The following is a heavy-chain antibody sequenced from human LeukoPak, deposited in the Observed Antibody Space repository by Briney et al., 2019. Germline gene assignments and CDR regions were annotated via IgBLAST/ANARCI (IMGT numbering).Heavy chain of an antibody. CDR3: ATDQRYAFDY. CDR2: IYTSGTT. Sequence: GGSLRLSCAASGFSVSNFYMSWVRQAPGRGLEWVSDIYTSGTTYYSDSVKGRFTISRDNSKNTLYLHMNSLRAEDTAVYYCATDQRYAFDYWGQGILVTVSS. CDR1: GFSVSNFY. J-gene: IGHJ4*02. D-gene: IGHD2-8*01. V-gene: IGHV3-66*01.